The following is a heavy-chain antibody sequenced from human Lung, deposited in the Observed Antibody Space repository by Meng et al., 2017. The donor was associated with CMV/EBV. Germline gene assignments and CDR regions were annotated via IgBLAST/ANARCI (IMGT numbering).Heavy chain of an antibody. Sequence: SETLSLTXTASGVSISSSTYYWDWIRQPPGKGLEYIGSIYYSGSTYYNPSLKGRVTISVDASKNQFSLKLTSVTAADTAVYYCARSEPAESYCTNGVCSDYYYGMDVWGQGTTVTVSS. V-gene: IGHV4-39*07. CDR3: ARSEPAESYCTNGVCSDYYYGMDV. CDR2: IYYSGST. J-gene: IGHJ6*02. CDR1: GVSISSSTYY. D-gene: IGHD2-8*01.